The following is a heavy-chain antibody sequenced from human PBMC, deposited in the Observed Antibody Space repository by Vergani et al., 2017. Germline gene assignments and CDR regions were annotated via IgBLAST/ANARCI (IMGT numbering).Heavy chain of an antibody. CDR1: GFTFSNYW. Sequence: EVQLVESGGGLVQPGGSLRLSCAASGFTFSNYWMSWVRQAPGKGLEWVANIRQDGSEKYYVDSVKGRFTISRDNAKNSLYLQMNSLRAEDTAVYYCAKGAGELWLRLGPGMDMDVWGKGTTVTVSS. V-gene: IGHV3-7*03. J-gene: IGHJ6*03. CDR2: IRQDGSEK. CDR3: AKGAGELWLRLGPGMDMDV. D-gene: IGHD5-18*01.